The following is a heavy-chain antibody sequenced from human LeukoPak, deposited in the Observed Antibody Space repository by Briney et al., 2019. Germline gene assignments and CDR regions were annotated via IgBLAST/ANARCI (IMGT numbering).Heavy chain of an antibody. Sequence: GGSLRLSCVASGFTFSNYAMSWVRQAPGKGLEWVSAITGSGTNRYYADSLKGRFTTSRDNSQNTVFLQMNSLRHEDTAIYYCVIWGDYDVLTAYYVPDFWGQGTLVTVSS. CDR2: ITGSGTNR. D-gene: IGHD3-9*01. CDR3: VIWGDYDVLTAYYVPDF. J-gene: IGHJ4*02. CDR1: GFTFSNYA. V-gene: IGHV3-23*01.